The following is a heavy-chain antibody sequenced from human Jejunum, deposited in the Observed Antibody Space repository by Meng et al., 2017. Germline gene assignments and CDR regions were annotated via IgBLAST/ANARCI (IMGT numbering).Heavy chain of an antibody. Sequence: QVQLQESGPGLVKPSQTLFLTCTVSGGSINTGDYYWSWIRQPPGKGLEWIAYIYYSGSSYSKSSLRSRVIISIDTSKNQFSLILSAVTAADTAVYYCARHPTGGYNYFDYWGQGTLVTVSS. D-gene: IGHD2-8*02. CDR2: IYYSGSS. CDR3: ARHPTGGYNYFDY. J-gene: IGHJ4*02. V-gene: IGHV4-30-4*01. CDR1: GGSINTGDYY.